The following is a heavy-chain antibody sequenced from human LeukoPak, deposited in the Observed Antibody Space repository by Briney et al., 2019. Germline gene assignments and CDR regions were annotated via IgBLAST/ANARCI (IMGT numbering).Heavy chain of an antibody. CDR2: ISASGGST. D-gene: IGHD3-10*01. V-gene: IGHV3-23*01. CDR1: GFTFNDYA. CDR3: AEAPSYGSMSYDFDY. Sequence: GGSLRLSCAASGFTFNDYAMTWVRQAPGKGLEWVSGISASGGSTFYADSVKGRFTVSRDNSQNTLYVQMNSLRAEDTAVYYCAEAPSYGSMSYDFDYWGQGTLVTVSS. J-gene: IGHJ4*02.